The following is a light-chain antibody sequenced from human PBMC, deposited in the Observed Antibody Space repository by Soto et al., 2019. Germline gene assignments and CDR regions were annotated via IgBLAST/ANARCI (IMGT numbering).Light chain of an antibody. CDR2: DAS. CDR1: QSISSW. Sequence: DIQMTQSPSTLSATTGDRDPITCWASQSISSWVAWYQQKPGKAPKLLIYDASNLESGVPSRFSGSGSGTEFTLTISNLQPDDIATYYCQQYENYWTFGQGTKVDIK. V-gene: IGKV1-5*01. J-gene: IGKJ1*01. CDR3: QQYENYWT.